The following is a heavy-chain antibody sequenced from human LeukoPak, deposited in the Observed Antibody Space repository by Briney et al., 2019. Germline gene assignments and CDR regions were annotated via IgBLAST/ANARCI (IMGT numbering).Heavy chain of an antibody. CDR3: ARDES. J-gene: IGHJ5*02. V-gene: IGHV3-7*03. CDR1: GFTFSNSW. CDR2: IKEDGSEK. Sequence: GGSLRLACPASGFTFSNSWMRWVRQAPGKWLEWVANIKEDGSEKYYVSSVEGRFTISRDNAKNSLYLQMNSLGAEDTAVYYCARDESWGQGTLVTVSS.